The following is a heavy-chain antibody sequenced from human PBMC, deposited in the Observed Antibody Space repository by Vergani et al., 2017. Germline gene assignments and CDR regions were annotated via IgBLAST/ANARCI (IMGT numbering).Heavy chain of an antibody. CDR3: ARHSGFSSGWYGGWFDP. Sequence: EVQLVESGGGLVQPGGSLILSCAASGFTVSSNYMSWVRQAPGKGLEWVSVIYSGGSTYYADSVKGRFTISRDNSKNMLYLQMNSLRAEDTAVYYCARHSGFSSGWYGGWFDPWGQGTLVTVSS. CDR2: IYSGGST. V-gene: IGHV3-66*02. J-gene: IGHJ5*02. CDR1: GFTVSSNY. D-gene: IGHD6-19*01.